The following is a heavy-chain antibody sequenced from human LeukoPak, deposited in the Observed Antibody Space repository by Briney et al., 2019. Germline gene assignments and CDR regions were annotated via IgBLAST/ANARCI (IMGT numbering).Heavy chain of an antibody. J-gene: IGHJ4*02. CDR3: ARANSGWHPGDRGFDY. CDR2: TYYSGST. V-gene: IGHV4-59*01. CDR1: GGSISSYY. D-gene: IGHD6-19*01. Sequence: SETLSLTCTVSGGSISSYYWSWIRQPPGKGLEWIGYTYYSGSTNYNPSLKSRVTISVDTSKNQFSLKLSSVTAADTAVYYCARANSGWHPGDRGFDYWGQGTLVTVSS.